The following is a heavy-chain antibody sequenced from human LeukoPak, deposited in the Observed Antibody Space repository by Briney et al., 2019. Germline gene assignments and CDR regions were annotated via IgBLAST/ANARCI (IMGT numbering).Heavy chain of an antibody. V-gene: IGHV3-21*01. CDR2: ISSSSSYI. D-gene: IGHD3-22*01. CDR3: ARGYDSSGYFPDY. J-gene: IGHJ4*02. Sequence: GGSLRLSCAASGFTFSSYSVNWVRQAPGKGLEWVSSISSSSSYIYYADSVKGRFTIPRDNAKNSLYLQMNSLRAEDTAVYYCARGYDSSGYFPDYWGQGTLVTVSS. CDR1: GFTFSSYS.